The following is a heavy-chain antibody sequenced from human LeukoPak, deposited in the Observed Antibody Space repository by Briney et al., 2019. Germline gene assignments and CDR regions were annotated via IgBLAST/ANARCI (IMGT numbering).Heavy chain of an antibody. D-gene: IGHD3-16*01. CDR2: IYYSGYT. CDR1: GGSFSGYY. J-gene: IGHJ6*03. Sequence: SETLSLTCAVYGGSFSGYYWSWIRQPPGKGLKWIGNIYYSGYTTYSPSLRSRVTISVDTSKNQFSLKLSSVTAADTAVYYCAREASQKGAHYMDVWGKGTTITISS. CDR3: AREASQKGAHYMDV. V-gene: IGHV4-59*01.